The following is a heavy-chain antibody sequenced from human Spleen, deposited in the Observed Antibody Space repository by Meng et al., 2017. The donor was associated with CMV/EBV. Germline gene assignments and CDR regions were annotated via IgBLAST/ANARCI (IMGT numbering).Heavy chain of an antibody. CDR3: ARVLKDFWGDYYTAFDY. CDR2: MNPTSGNT. J-gene: IGHJ4*02. Sequence: ASVKVSCKASGYTFSSYDINWVRQATGQGLEWMGWMNPTSGNTGYAQKFLGRVTMTRATSLSTAYMELNSLKSEDTAVYYCARVLKDFWGDYYTAFDYWGQGTLVTVS. V-gene: IGHV1-8*01. CDR1: GYTFSSYD. D-gene: IGHD3-3*01.